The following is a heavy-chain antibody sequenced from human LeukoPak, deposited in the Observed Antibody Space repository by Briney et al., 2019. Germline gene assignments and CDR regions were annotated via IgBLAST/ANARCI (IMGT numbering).Heavy chain of an antibody. V-gene: IGHV3-66*01. CDR3: ARAGIAVAGTAFTVFY. CDR1: GFSVTSNY. CDR2: IYSGGST. Sequence: GGSLRLSCAASGFSVTSNYMSWVSQAPGKGLEWVSVIYSGGSTYYADSVKGRFTISRDNSKNTLYLQMNSLRAEDTAVYYCARAGIAVAGTAFTVFYWGQGTLVTVSS. J-gene: IGHJ4*02. D-gene: IGHD6-19*01.